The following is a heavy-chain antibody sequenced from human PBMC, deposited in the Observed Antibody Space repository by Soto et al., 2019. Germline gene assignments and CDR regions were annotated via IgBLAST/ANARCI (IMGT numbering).Heavy chain of an antibody. CDR2: INTDGSTT. V-gene: IGHV3-74*01. J-gene: IGHJ4*02. Sequence: EVQLVESGGVSVQPGGSLRLSCTASGFTLRTSWMHWVRKPPGRGLVWVSRINTDGSTTTYADSVKGRFTISRDNAKNTLYLQMNSLRDEDTAVYYCVRIRRGDGYTFGYWGQGTLVTVSS. CDR1: GFTLRTSW. CDR3: VRIRRGDGYTFGY. D-gene: IGHD5-12*01.